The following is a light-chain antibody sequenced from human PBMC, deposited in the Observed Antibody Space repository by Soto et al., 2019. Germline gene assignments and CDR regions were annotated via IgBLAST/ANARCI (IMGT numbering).Light chain of an antibody. J-gene: IGKJ4*01. CDR1: QDIRSS. CDR3: QQDSSWPLT. Sequence: EIVMTQSPATLSVSPGERVRLSCVASQDIRSSLAWYQQKPGKAPRLLIYGASIRATGVPATFSGSGSGTEFTLSISSLQSEHIGVYYCQQDSSWPLTFGGGTKVDIK. CDR2: GAS. V-gene: IGKV3-15*01.